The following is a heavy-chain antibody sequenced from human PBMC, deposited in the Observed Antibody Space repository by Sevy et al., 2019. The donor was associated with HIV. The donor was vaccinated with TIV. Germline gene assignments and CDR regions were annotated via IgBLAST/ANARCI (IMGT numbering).Heavy chain of an antibody. D-gene: IGHD1-20*01. CDR2: IKCTIDGGPKP. J-gene: IGHJ4*02. Sequence: GGSLRLSCAASGVSFSNAWMNWVRQAPGKGLEWVGHIKCTIDGGPKPRYAAPVSDRFTISKDYSSDTLYVHLQMNSLRTEDTAVYYCTTDPAPCSDTSTYNCLCPDAYWGQGTLVTVSS. CDR3: TTDPAPCSDTSTYNCLCPDAY. V-gene: IGHV3-15*07. CDR1: GVSFSNAW.